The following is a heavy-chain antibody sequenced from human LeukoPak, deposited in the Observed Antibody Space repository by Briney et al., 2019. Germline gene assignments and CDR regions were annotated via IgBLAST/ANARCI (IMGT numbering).Heavy chain of an antibody. CDR2: IGTAGDT. Sequence: GGSLRLSCAASGFTFSSYDMHWVRHATGKGLEWVSAIGTAGDTYYPGSVKGRFTISRENAKNSLYLQMNSLRAGDTAVYYCARGGRYGGKSPIDYWGQGTLVTVSS. D-gene: IGHD4-23*01. V-gene: IGHV3-13*01. CDR1: GFTFSSYD. J-gene: IGHJ4*02. CDR3: ARGGRYGGKSPIDY.